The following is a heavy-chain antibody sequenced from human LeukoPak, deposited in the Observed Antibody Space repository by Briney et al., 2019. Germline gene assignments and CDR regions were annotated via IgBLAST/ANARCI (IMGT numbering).Heavy chain of an antibody. J-gene: IGHJ4*02. CDR3: ARALSDRSPSRKNQLLWGDFFDY. CDR2: VYYSGST. D-gene: IGHD2-2*01. CDR1: GDSISGADYY. Sequence: PSETLSLTCTVSGDSISGADYYWSWIRQPPGKGLEWIAYVYYSGSTYYNPSLKSRLTISVDASKNQFSLKLNSVTAADTAVYYCARALSDRSPSRKNQLLWGDFFDYWGQGTLVTVSS. V-gene: IGHV4-30-4*01.